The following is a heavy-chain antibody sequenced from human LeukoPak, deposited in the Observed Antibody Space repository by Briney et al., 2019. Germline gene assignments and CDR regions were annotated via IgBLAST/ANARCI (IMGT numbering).Heavy chain of an antibody. CDR2: IRAYNGNT. J-gene: IGHJ4*02. Sequence: ASVKVSCKASGYTFTTYGITWVRQAPGQGLEWMGWIRAYNGNTNYAQRVQGRVTMTTDTSTGTAYMELRSLRSDDTAVYYCARDDERRLSYFDYWGQGTLVTVSS. CDR1: GYTFTTYG. V-gene: IGHV1-18*01. D-gene: IGHD4-17*01. CDR3: ARDDERRLSYFDY.